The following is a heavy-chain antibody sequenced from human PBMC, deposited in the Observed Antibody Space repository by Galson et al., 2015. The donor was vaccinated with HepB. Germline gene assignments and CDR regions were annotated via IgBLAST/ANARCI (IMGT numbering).Heavy chain of an antibody. D-gene: IGHD1-1*01. CDR2: ISGSGGST. J-gene: IGHJ5*02. Sequence: SLRLSCAASGFTFSSYAMSWVRQAPGKGLEWVPAISGSGGSTYYADSVKGRFTISRDNSKNTLYLQMNSLRAEDTAVYYCAKAPLERRGRSDWFDPWGQGTLVTVSS. CDR3: AKAPLERRGRSDWFDP. V-gene: IGHV3-23*01. CDR1: GFTFSSYA.